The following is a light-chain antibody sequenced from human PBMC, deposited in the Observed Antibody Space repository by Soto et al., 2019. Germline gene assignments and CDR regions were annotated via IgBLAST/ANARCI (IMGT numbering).Light chain of an antibody. CDR3: QQRSNWLT. J-gene: IGKJ4*01. CDR1: QSVSSY. Sequence: IVMTQSAATLSVSPGERATLSCRASQSVSSYLAWYQQKPGQAPRLLIYDASNRATGIPARFSGSGSGTDFTLTISSLEPEDFAVYYCQQRSNWLTFGGGTKVDIK. V-gene: IGKV3-11*01. CDR2: DAS.